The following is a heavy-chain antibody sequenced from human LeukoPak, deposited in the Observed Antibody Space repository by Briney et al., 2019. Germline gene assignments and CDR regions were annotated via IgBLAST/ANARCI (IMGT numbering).Heavy chain of an antibody. Sequence: SETLSLTCTVSGGSVSSGSYYWSWIRQPPGKGLEWIGYIYYSGSTNYNPSLKSRVTISVDTSKNQFSLKLSSVTAADTAVYYCARAGTGVQGFITVWGQATLVTVSS. V-gene: IGHV4-61*01. D-gene: IGHD3-10*01. CDR2: IYYSGST. CDR3: ARAGTGVQGFITV. CDR1: GGSVSSGSYY. J-gene: IGHJ4*02.